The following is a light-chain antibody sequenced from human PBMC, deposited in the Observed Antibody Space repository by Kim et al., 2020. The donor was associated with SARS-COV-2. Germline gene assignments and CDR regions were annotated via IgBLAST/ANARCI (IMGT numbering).Light chain of an antibody. Sequence: ATINCKSSHSILYISNNKNYLTWYQQKPGQPPKMLIYWASTRESGVPERFSGSGSGTDFTLTISSLQTEDVAVYYCQQYYSAPPTFGQGTKVDIK. CDR2: WAS. J-gene: IGKJ1*01. CDR1: HSILYISNNKNY. CDR3: QQYYSAPPT. V-gene: IGKV4-1*01.